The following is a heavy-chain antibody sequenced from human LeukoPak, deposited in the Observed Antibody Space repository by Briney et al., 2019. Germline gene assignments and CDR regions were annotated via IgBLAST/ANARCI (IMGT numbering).Heavy chain of an antibody. CDR1: GFTFSKYA. V-gene: IGHV3-23*01. Sequence: GGSLRLSCAVSGFTFSKYAMNWVRQGPGKGLEWVSGIGASGGTTYYADSVQGRFTTSRDNSKNTRYLQLNRLRAEDTGVYFCAKDLEAVAGTIVNDYWGQGTLVTVSS. D-gene: IGHD6-19*01. CDR3: AKDLEAVAGTIVNDY. CDR2: IGASGGTT. J-gene: IGHJ4*02.